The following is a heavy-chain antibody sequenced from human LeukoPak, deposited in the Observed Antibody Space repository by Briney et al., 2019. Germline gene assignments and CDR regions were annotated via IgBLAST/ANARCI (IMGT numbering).Heavy chain of an antibody. CDR3: AKGLQGYYDSSGYYGLDY. J-gene: IGHJ4*02. D-gene: IGHD3-22*01. V-gene: IGHV3-30*18. Sequence: GGSLRLSCAASGFTFSSYGMHWVRQAPGKGLEWVAVISYDGSNKYYADSVKGRFTISRDNSKNTLYLQMNSLRAEDTAVYYCAKGLQGYYDSSGYYGLDYWGQGTLVTVSS. CDR2: ISYDGSNK. CDR1: GFTFSSYG.